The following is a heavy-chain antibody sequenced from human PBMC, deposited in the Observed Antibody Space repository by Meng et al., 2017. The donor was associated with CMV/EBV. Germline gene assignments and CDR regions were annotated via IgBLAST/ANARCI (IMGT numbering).Heavy chain of an antibody. CDR1: GGSVSSGSYY. CDR2: IYYSGST. Sequence: SETLSLTCTVPGGSVSSGSYYWSWIRQPPGKGLEWIGYIYYSGSTNYNPSLKSRVTISVDTSKNQFSLKLRSVTAADTAVYYCTTFATSRDLKMPGVWGQGTMVTVSS. J-gene: IGHJ3*01. D-gene: IGHD2-2*01. CDR3: TTFATSRDLKMPGV. V-gene: IGHV4-61*01.